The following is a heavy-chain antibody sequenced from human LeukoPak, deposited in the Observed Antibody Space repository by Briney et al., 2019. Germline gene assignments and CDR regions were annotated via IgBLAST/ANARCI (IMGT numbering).Heavy chain of an antibody. CDR2: IYSCGST. CDR1: GFTVSSNY. CDR3: AKSPLMVVVPAALDY. Sequence: GGSLRLSCAASGFTVSSNYMSWVRQAPGKGLEWVSVIYSCGSTYYADSVKGRFTISRDNSKNTLYLQMNSLRAEDTAVYYCAKSPLMVVVPAALDYWGQGTLVTVSS. D-gene: IGHD2-2*01. V-gene: IGHV3-66*01. J-gene: IGHJ4*02.